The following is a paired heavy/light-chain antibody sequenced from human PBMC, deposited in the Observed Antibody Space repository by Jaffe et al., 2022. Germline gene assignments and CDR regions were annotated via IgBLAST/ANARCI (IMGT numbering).Light chain of an antibody. CDR2: EDN. V-gene: IGLV6-57*01. CDR1: SGSIASNY. J-gene: IGLJ2*01. CDR3: QSYDSSNSVV. Sequence: NFMLTQPHSVSESPGKTVTISCTRSSGSIASNYVQWYQQRPGSSPTTVIYEDNQRPSGVPDRFSGSIDSSSNSASLTISGLKTEDEADYYCQSYDSSNSVVFGGGTKLTVL.
Heavy chain of an antibody. CDR1: GFTFSSYD. D-gene: IGHD6-19*01. CDR3: ARDRRVYSSGWFPSWYFDL. CDR2: IGTAGDT. Sequence: EVQLVESGGGLVQPGGSLRLSCAASGFTFSSYDMHWVRQATGKGLEWVSAIGTAGDTYYPGSVKGRFTISRENAKNSLYLQMNSLRAGDTAVYYCARDRRVYSSGWFPSWYFDLWGRGTLVTVSS. V-gene: IGHV3-13*01. J-gene: IGHJ2*01.